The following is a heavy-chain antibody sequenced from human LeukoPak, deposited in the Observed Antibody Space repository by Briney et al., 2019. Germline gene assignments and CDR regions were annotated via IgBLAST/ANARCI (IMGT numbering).Heavy chain of an antibody. CDR3: ARDGVYSTSSADL. Sequence: GGSLRLSCAASEFTFSTYWMSWVRQAPGKGLEWVANIKQDGSEKYYVDSVRGRFTISRDNAKNSLYLQMNSLRAEDTAVYHCARDGVYSTSSADLWGQGTLVTVSS. CDR2: IKQDGSEK. J-gene: IGHJ5*02. CDR1: EFTFSTYW. V-gene: IGHV3-7*01. D-gene: IGHD6-6*01.